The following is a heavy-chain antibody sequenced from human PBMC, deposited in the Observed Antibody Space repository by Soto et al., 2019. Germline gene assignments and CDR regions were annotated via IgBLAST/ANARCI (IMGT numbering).Heavy chain of an antibody. J-gene: IGHJ4*02. Sequence: GGSLRLSCAASGFTFSDHYMDWVRQAPGEGLEWVGRTRNKANSYTTEYAASVKGRFTISRDDSKNSLYLQMNSLKTEDTAVYYCAREADHSGYPKNTNFDYWGQGTLVTVSS. CDR1: GFTFSDHY. D-gene: IGHD5-12*01. V-gene: IGHV3-72*01. CDR2: TRNKANSYTT. CDR3: AREADHSGYPKNTNFDY.